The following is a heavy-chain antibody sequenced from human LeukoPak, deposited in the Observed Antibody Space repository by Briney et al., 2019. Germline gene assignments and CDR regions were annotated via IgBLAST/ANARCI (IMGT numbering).Heavy chain of an antibody. CDR3: ARVPRPGSYYGGVVDY. CDR1: GFTFSSYS. D-gene: IGHD1-26*01. J-gene: IGHJ4*02. CDR2: ISSSSSYI. Sequence: GGSLRLSCAASGFTFSSYSMNWVRQAPGKGLEWVSSISSSSSYIYYADSVKGRFTISRDNAKNSLYLQMNSLRAEDTAVYYCARVPRPGSYYGGVVDYWGQGTLVTVSS. V-gene: IGHV3-21*01.